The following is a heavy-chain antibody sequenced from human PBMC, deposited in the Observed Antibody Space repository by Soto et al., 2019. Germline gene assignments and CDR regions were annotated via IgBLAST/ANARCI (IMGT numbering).Heavy chain of an antibody. CDR1: NTSISSSNW. D-gene: IGHD3-9*01. Sequence: QVQLQESGPSLVKPSGTLSLTCVITNTSISSSNWWSWVRQAPGKGLEWIGEIYHTGRTNYAPSLKSRVTMSIDKSNTRFSLRLTSLKAADTAVYYCVRDEAHYDILTGSSLGRAFDIWGQGTMVTVSS. CDR2: IYHTGRT. V-gene: IGHV4-4*02. J-gene: IGHJ3*02. CDR3: VRDEAHYDILTGSSLGRAFDI.